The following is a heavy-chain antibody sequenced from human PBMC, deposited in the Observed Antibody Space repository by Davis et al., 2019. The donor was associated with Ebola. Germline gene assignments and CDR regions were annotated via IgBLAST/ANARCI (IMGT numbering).Heavy chain of an antibody. V-gene: IGHV3-23*01. CDR3: AKALQEFVVVVAAAADY. Sequence: GESLKISCAASGFIFSSYAMSWVRQAPGKGLEWVSAISGSGGSTYYADSVKGRFTISRDNSKNTLYLQMNSLRAEDTAVYYCAKALQEFVVVVAAAADYWGQGTLVTVSS. CDR1: GFIFSSYA. D-gene: IGHD2-15*01. J-gene: IGHJ4*02. CDR2: ISGSGGST.